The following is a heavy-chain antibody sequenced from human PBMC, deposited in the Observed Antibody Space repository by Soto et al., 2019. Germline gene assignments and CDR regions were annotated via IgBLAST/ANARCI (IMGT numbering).Heavy chain of an antibody. CDR1: GFIFTSYG. CDR2: ILHDGSAE. J-gene: IGHJ6*02. CDR3: ARSRDGYSFYFYYGMDG. D-gene: IGHD4-4*01. Sequence: PGGSLRLSCAASGFIFTSYGMHWVRQAPGKGLEWMALILHDGSAEYYADSVKGRFTISRGNSKNTLYLQMNSLTAEDAAVYYCARSRDGYSFYFYYGMDGWGQGTTVTVYS. V-gene: IGHV3-30*03.